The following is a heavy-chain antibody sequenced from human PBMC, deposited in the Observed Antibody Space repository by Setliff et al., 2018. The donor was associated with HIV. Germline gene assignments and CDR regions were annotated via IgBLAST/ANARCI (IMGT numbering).Heavy chain of an antibody. V-gene: IGHV3-7*01. CDR1: GFIFSTNW. J-gene: IGHJ4*01. CDR2: INQDGSDK. Sequence: GGSLRLSCAASGFIFSTNWMSWVRQAPGKGPEWVANINQDGSDKYYVPSVKARFTISRDNAKNSLYLQMSSLRAEDTAIYYCARGGASSLPLDYWGHGTLVTVSS. CDR3: ARGGASSLPLDY. D-gene: IGHD6-13*01.